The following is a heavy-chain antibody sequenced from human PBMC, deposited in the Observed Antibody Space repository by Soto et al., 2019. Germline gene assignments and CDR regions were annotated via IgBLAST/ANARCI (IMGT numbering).Heavy chain of an antibody. CDR3: ARGVVDTNVVFKWFDP. D-gene: IGHD2-15*01. V-gene: IGHV1-69*10. CDR2: IIPLFGIP. CDR1: GLTYSSHF. Sequence: SVKVSCKASGLTYSSHFISWVRQAPGQGLEWMGGIIPLFGIPNYAQKFQGRLTITADKSTSTAYMELSSLRSEDTAVYYCARGVVDTNVVFKWFDPWGQGTLVTVSS. J-gene: IGHJ5*02.